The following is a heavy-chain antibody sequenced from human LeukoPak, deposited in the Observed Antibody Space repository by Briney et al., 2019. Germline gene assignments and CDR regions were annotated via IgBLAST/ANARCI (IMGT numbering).Heavy chain of an antibody. D-gene: IGHD3-10*01. J-gene: IGHJ4*02. Sequence: ASVKVSCKASGYTFTGYYMHWVRQAPGQGLEWMGWINPNSGGTNYAQKFQGRVTMTRDTSISTAYMELSRLRSDDTAVYYCAREDYYGSGSYNDYWGQGTLVTVSS. V-gene: IGHV1-2*02. CDR3: AREDYYGSGSYNDY. CDR1: GYTFTGYY. CDR2: INPNSGGT.